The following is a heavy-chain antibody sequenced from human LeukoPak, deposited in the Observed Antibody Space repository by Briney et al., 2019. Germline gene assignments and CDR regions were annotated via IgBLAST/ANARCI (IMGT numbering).Heavy chain of an antibody. V-gene: IGHV3-23*01. CDR3: AKDWSAAH. D-gene: IGHD2-15*01. CDR1: GFTFTNYA. CDR2: ISGGGSKT. J-gene: IGHJ4*02. Sequence: GGSLRLSCAASGFTFTNYAMTWVRQATGKGLEWVSAISGGGSKTHYADSVRGRFTISIDDSKKTLYLQLSSLRAEDTAVYYCAKDWSAAHWGQGTLVTVSS.